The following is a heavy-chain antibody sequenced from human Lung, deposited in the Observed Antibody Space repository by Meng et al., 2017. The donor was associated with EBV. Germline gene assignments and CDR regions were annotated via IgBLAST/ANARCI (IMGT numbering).Heavy chain of an antibody. V-gene: IGHV4-4*02. Sequence: QESCPGLVQRSGTMSLTCSVSGGSISISTWGSWVRQPPGKGLEWIGEIYHSGGTNYNPSLRGRVTISLDKSKNQFSLTLRSVTAADTAVYYCARALFDYYDSSGYYDYWGQETLVTVSS. D-gene: IGHD3-22*01. CDR2: IYHSGGT. CDR1: GGSISISTW. CDR3: ARALFDYYDSSGYYDY. J-gene: IGHJ4*02.